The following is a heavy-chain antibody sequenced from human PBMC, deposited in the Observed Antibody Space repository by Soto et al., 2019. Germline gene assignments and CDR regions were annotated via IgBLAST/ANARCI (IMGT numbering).Heavy chain of an antibody. J-gene: IGHJ4*02. CDR1: GYTFTSYG. CDR3: ARGTGSLGYCSGDSCYSFDY. CDR2: ISAYNGNT. Sequence: QVQLVQSGAEVKKPGASVKVSCKASGYTFTSYGISWVRQAPGQGLEWMGWISAYNGNTNYAQKVQGRVTMTTDTSTSTAHMELRSLRSDDTAVYYCARGTGSLGYCSGDSCYSFDYWGQGTLVTVSS. D-gene: IGHD2-15*01. V-gene: IGHV1-18*04.